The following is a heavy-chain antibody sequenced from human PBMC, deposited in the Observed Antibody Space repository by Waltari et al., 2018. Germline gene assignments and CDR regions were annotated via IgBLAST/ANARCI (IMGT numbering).Heavy chain of an antibody. CDR1: GRNFSSVG. V-gene: IGHV3-30*03. J-gene: IGHJ5*02. CDR2: ISFDGSDQ. Sequence: VEVVESGGGVVQPGRSLRLSWLVSGRNFSSVGIPWVRQAPVKGLEWIALISFDGSDQYYADSVKGRFTISRDNSQNAVYLQMNSLRTEDTATYYCVVSTRFDPWGQGTLVTVSS. CDR3: VVSTRFDP. D-gene: IGHD1-1*01.